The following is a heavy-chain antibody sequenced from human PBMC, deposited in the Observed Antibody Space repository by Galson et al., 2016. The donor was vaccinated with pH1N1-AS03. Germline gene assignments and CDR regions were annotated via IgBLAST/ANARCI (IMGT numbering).Heavy chain of an antibody. CDR2: IWNDGGTT. V-gene: IGHV3-33*01. J-gene: IGHJ4*02. CDR3: VRDDDSSGYCPDS. CDR1: GFTINKYG. D-gene: IGHD3-22*01. Sequence: SLRLSCAASGFTINKYGMHWVRQAPGKGLEWVAIIWNDGGTTHYADSVKGRFTISRDNSKNTLYLQINSLRAEDTAVYYCVRDDDSSGYCPDSWGRGTLVTVSS.